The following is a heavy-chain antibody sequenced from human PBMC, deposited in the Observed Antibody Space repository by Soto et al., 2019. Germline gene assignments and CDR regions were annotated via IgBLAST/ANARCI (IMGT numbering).Heavy chain of an antibody. CDR1: GGSFSGYY. CDR2: INHSGST. D-gene: IGHD3-16*01. Sequence: QVQLQQCGAGLFKPSETLSLTCAVYGGSFSGYYWSWIRQPPGKGLEWIGEINHSGSTNYNPSLKCRVPISVETSKTQFSLKLSSVTVADTAVYYCGRGGLRTRPFDYWGQGTLVTVSS. CDR3: GRGGLRTRPFDY. V-gene: IGHV4-34*01. J-gene: IGHJ4*02.